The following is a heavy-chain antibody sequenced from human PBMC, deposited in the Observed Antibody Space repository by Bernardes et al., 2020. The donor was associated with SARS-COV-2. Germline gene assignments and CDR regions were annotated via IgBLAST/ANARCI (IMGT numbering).Heavy chain of an antibody. Sequence: GGSLRLSCAASGFTFHTYAMHWVRQRPGKGLEWVSSISSNSGPMDSGDSVRGRFTVSRDNAKNSLFLQMKNLRPEDTASYFCAKAIAPHSRNSTNSWDDYTLDVWGQGTAVIVSS. CDR2: ISSNSGPM. J-gene: IGHJ6*02. V-gene: IGHV3-9*01. CDR3: AKAIAPHSRNSTNSWDDYTLDV. D-gene: IGHD2-8*01. CDR1: GFTFHTYA.